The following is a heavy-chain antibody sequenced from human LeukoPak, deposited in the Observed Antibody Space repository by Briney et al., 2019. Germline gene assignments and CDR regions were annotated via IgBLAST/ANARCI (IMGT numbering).Heavy chain of an antibody. D-gene: IGHD2-2*01. J-gene: IGHJ5*02. V-gene: IGHV3-30*04. Sequence: GGSLRLSCAASGFTFSSYAMHWVRQAPGKGLEWVAVISYDGSNKYYADSVKGRFTISRDNAKNSLYLQMNSLRAEDTAVYCCARAYCSSTSCYFGWLFGWLDPWGQGTLVTVSS. CDR2: ISYDGSNK. CDR1: GFTFSSYA. CDR3: ARAYCSSTSCYFGWLFGWLDP.